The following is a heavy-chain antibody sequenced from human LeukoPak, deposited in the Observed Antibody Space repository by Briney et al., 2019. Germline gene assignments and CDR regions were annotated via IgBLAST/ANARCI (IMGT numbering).Heavy chain of an antibody. CDR1: GYTFTSYD. CDR2: INPNIGGT. J-gene: IGHJ5*02. Sequence: ASVKVSCKASGYTFTSYDINRVRQAPGQGLEWMGWINPNIGGTNYAQKFQGRVTMTRDTSISTAYMELSRLRSDDTAVYYCARDRSSWYGGDWFDPWGQGTLVTVSS. D-gene: IGHD6-13*01. V-gene: IGHV1-2*02. CDR3: ARDRSSWYGGDWFDP.